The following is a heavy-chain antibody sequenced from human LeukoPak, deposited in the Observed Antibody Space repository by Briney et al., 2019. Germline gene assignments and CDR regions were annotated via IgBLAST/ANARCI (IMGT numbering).Heavy chain of an antibody. CDR1: GYSFTSYW. V-gene: IGHV5-51*01. CDR2: IYPGDSDT. D-gene: IGHD4-23*01. Sequence: GESLKISCKGSGYSFTSYWIGWVRQMPGKGLEWMGIIYPGDSDTRYSPSFQGQVTISADKSISTAYLQWSSLKASDTAMYYCARPHRDRTTVVTWSAFDIWGQGTMVTVSS. J-gene: IGHJ3*02. CDR3: ARPHRDRTTVVTWSAFDI.